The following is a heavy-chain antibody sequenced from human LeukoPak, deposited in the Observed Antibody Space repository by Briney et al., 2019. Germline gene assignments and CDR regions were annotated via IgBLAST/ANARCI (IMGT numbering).Heavy chain of an antibody. CDR1: GYTFTDYY. J-gene: IGHJ4*02. D-gene: IGHD3-16*01. CDR2: INPNSGGT. V-gene: IGHV1-2*02. Sequence: ASVKVSCKASGYTFTDYYMHWVRQAPGQGLEWMGWINPNSGGTNYAQKFQGRVTMTRDTAISTAYMEVSRLRSDDTAVYYCAISPGVMITFGGAPATDYFDYWGQGTLVTVSS. CDR3: AISPGVMITFGGAPATDYFDY.